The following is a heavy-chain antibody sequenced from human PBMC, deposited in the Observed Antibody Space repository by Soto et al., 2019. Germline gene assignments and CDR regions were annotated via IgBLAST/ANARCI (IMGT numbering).Heavy chain of an antibody. D-gene: IGHD2-8*01. V-gene: IGHV5-51*01. CDR2: IYPGDSNT. CDR3: ATLMVPLDLISYYYGLDV. Sequence: GESLKISCKGSGYSFSSYWIGWVRQMPGKGLEWMGTIYPGDSNTRYSPSFQGQITISVDKSISTAYLQWSSLKASDTAMYYCATLMVPLDLISYYYGLDVWGQGTTVTVSS. J-gene: IGHJ6*02. CDR1: GYSFSSYW.